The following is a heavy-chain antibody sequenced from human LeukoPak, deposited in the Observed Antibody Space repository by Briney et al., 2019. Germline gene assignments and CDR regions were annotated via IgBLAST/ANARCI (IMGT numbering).Heavy chain of an antibody. Sequence: PGGSLRLSCAASGFTFNTYWMHWVRQVPGKGLVWVSRINSDGSSTSYADCVKGRFAISRDNAQNTLYLQMNSLRAEDTAVYYCARSAYCGSNCHYYFDYWGQGTLVTVSS. V-gene: IGHV3-74*01. J-gene: IGHJ4*02. CDR2: INSDGSST. D-gene: IGHD2-21*02. CDR3: ARSAYCGSNCHYYFDY. CDR1: GFTFNTYW.